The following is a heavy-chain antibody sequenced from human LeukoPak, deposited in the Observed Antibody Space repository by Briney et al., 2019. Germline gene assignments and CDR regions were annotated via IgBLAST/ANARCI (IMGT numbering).Heavy chain of an antibody. CDR1: GFSFGTHD. Sequence: GGSLRLSCSASGFSFGTHDMSWVRQAPGRGLEWVALIQYGGSNEYYVDSVKGRFTISRDNSKNTLYLQMNSLKPEDTAVYYCAKDGGNRGYSFGQGGDFFYYMDVWGKGTTVTVSS. D-gene: IGHD5-18*01. J-gene: IGHJ6*03. CDR2: IQYGGSNE. CDR3: AKDGGNRGYSFGQGGDFFYYMDV. V-gene: IGHV3-30*02.